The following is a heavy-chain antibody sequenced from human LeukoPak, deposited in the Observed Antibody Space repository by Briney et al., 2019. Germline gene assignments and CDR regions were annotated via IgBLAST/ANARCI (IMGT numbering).Heavy chain of an antibody. J-gene: IGHJ6*02. CDR1: ALTVTSNY. D-gene: IGHD3-9*01. Sequence: GGSLRLSCAPSALTVTSNYMSWVRQAPGKGRGWVSPTYIVVITYYTDSLKGRFTISRDNPNTTPSLQINSLRPEHTPVYYFTRSDKGYYSVMDVGRQGTTVTVS. CDR3: TRSDKGYYSVMDV. CDR2: TYIVVIT. V-gene: IGHV3-66*01.